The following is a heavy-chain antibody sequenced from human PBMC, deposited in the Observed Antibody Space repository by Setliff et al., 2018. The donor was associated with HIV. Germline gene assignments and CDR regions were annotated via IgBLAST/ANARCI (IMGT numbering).Heavy chain of an antibody. CDR2: IIPVFRTP. CDR3: ARDRHFGGLPWYFET. V-gene: IGHV1-69*13. Sequence: SVKVSCKASVRIFSNYPISWVRQAPGRGLEWMGGIIPVFRTPDYAQRFQDRLTITADESADTVYMELNSLRHEDTAVYFCARDRHFGGLPWYFETWGPGTLVTVS. D-gene: IGHD2-15*01. CDR1: VRIFSNYP. J-gene: IGHJ4*02.